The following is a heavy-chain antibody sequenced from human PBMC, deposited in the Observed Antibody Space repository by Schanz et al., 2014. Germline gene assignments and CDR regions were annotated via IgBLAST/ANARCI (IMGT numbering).Heavy chain of an antibody. CDR3: AKVRYSSGWRGDYFDE. CDR2: INSDGTKR. CDR1: GFTFSSYA. Sequence: EVQLLESGGGLVQPGGSLRLSCAASGFTFSSYAMSWVRQAPGKGLEWVAFINSDGTKRFYADSVKSRFTISRDNSKNTVHLQMNSLRAEDTAVYYCAKVRYSSGWRGDYFDEWGQGTLVTVAS. J-gene: IGHJ4*02. V-gene: IGHV3-23*03. D-gene: IGHD6-25*01.